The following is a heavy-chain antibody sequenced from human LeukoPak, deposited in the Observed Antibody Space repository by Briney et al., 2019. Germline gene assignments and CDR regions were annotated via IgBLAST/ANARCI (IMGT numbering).Heavy chain of an antibody. V-gene: IGHV3-7*01. CDR3: ARGARGTRAAFDV. D-gene: IGHD2-8*01. CDR2: IKEDGTHK. J-gene: IGHJ3*01. Sequence: GGSLSLSCAASGFSFSSYCMSWVRQAPGKGLEWAANIKEDGTHKYYVASVRGRFPISRDNAKNSLYLQMNSLRAEDTAIYYCARGARGTRAAFDVWGQETMVTVFS. CDR1: GFSFSSYC.